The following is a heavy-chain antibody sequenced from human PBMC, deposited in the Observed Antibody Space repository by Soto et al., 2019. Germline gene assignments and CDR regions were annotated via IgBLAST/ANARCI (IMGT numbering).Heavy chain of an antibody. CDR2: IYWDDDK. V-gene: IGHV2-5*02. Sequence: GSGPTLVNPTQTLTLTCTFSAFSLSTGGVGVGWIRQPPGKALEWLALIYWDDDKRYSPSLRSRLTITKDTSKNQVVLTMTNMDPVDTATFFFAHYFRVAAAGTSYYYGMDVWGQGTTVTVS. J-gene: IGHJ6*02. D-gene: IGHD6-13*01. CDR1: AFSLSTGGVG. CDR3: AHYFRVAAAGTSYYYGMDV.